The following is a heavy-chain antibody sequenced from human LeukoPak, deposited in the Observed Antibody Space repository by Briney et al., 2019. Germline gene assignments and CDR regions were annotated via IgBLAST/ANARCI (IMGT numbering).Heavy chain of an antibody. Sequence: SETLSLTCTVSGGSISSYYWSWIRQPPGKGLEWIGYIYYSGSTNYNPSLKSRVTISVDTSKNQFSLRLSSVTAADTAVYYCAGGRGLMIENYFDSGGRGPLAPV. CDR1: GGSISSYY. V-gene: IGHV4-59*01. J-gene: IGHJ4*02. CDR3: AGGRGLMIENYFDS. CDR2: IYYSGST. D-gene: IGHD3-22*01.